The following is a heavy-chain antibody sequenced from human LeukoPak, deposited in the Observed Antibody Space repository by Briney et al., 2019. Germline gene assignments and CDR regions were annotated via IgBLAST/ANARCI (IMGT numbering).Heavy chain of an antibody. CDR2: INHSGST. V-gene: IGHV4-34*01. D-gene: IGHD4/OR15-4a*01. Sequence: SETLSLTCAVYGGSFSGYYWSWIRQPPGKGLEWIGEINHSGSTNYNPSLKSRVTISVDTSKNQFSLKLSSVTAADTAVYYCARRRYGGNDYFDYRGQGTLVTVSS. CDR3: ARRRYGGNDYFDY. CDR1: GGSFSGYY. J-gene: IGHJ4*02.